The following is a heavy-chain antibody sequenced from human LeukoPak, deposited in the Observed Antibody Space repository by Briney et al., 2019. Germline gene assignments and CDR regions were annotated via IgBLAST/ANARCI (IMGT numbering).Heavy chain of an antibody. Sequence: PGGSLRLSCAASGFTFSNAWISSVRQAPGKGLEWVGRIKSKTDGGTTDYAAPVKGRFTISRDDSKNTLYLQMNSLKTEDTAVYYCTTEIVVVVAAASDYWGQGTLVTVSS. CDR2: IKSKTDGGTT. D-gene: IGHD2-15*01. CDR1: GFTFSNAW. CDR3: TTEIVVVVAAASDY. V-gene: IGHV3-15*01. J-gene: IGHJ4*02.